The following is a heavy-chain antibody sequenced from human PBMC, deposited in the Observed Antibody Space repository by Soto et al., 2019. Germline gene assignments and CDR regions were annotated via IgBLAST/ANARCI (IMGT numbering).Heavy chain of an antibody. CDR1: GYTLSSYA. CDR3: ARVPTMVRGVIRNWFDP. Sequence: RASVKVSCKASGYTLSSYAMHWVRQAPGQRLEWMGWIIPINGAANYAQKFQGRVTITADTSTSTAYMELSSLRSEDTAVYYCARVPTMVRGVIRNWFDPWGQGTLVTVSS. V-gene: IGHV1-3*01. CDR2: IIPINGAA. D-gene: IGHD3-10*01. J-gene: IGHJ5*02.